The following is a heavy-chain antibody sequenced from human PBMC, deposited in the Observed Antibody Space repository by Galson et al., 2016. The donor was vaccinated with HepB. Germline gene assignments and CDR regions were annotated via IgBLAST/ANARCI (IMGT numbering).Heavy chain of an antibody. V-gene: IGHV5-51*01. CDR2: IYPGDSNT. CDR3: ASEGRYCTSTSCDGYWYFDL. J-gene: IGHJ2*01. Sequence: QSGAEVKKPGESLKISCKGSGYRFTTYWIGWVRQMPGKGLEWMGVIYPGDSNTRYSPSFQGQVTIAVDKSISTAYLQWSSLKPSDTAMYYCASEGRYCTSTSCDGYWYFDLWGRGTLVTVSS. D-gene: IGHD2-2*01. CDR1: GYRFTTYW.